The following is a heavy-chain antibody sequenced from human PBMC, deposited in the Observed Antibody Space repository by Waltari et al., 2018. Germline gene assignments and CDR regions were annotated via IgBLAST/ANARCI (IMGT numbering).Heavy chain of an antibody. CDR3: ARDRRGQKYYYYGMDV. D-gene: IGHD3-10*01. V-gene: IGHV1-69*05. Sequence: QVQLVQSGAEVKKPGSSVKVSCKASGGTFSSYAISWVRQAPGQGLEWMGGIIPIFGTANYAQKLRGRVTITTDESTSTAYMELSSLRSEDTAVYYCARDRRGQKYYYYGMDVWGQGTTVTVSS. CDR1: GGTFSSYA. J-gene: IGHJ6*02. CDR2: IIPIFGTA.